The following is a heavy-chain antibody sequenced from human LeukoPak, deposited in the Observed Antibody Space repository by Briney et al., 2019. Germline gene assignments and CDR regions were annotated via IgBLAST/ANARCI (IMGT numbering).Heavy chain of an antibody. CDR2: IYPGDSDT. CDR1: GYSFTSYR. J-gene: IGHJ4*02. CDR3: ARCSSSGSDSDY. V-gene: IGHV5-51*01. Sequence: GASLKISCKGSGYSFTSYRIGWVRQMPGKGLEWMGIIYPGDSDTKYSPSFQGQVTISADKSISTAYLQWSSLKASDTAIYYCARCSSSGSDSDYWGQGTLVTVSS. D-gene: IGHD5-12*01.